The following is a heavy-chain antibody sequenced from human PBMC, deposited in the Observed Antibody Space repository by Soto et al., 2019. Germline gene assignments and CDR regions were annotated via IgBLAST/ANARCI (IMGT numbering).Heavy chain of an antibody. Sequence: QVQLQESGPGLVKPSETLSLTCTVSGGSISSYYWSWIRQPPGKGLEWIGYISYSGSTNYNPSLESRTHISVDRAQNHVSLKLSSVTAADMDVYSCARYRGYVTDAFDIWGQGTMVTVSS. CDR3: ARYRGYVTDAFDI. D-gene: IGHD5-12*01. V-gene: IGHV4-59*08. J-gene: IGHJ3*02. CDR1: GGSISSYY. CDR2: ISYSGST.